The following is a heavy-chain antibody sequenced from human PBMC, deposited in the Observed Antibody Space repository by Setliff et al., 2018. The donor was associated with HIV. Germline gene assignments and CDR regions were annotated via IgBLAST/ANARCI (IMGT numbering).Heavy chain of an antibody. V-gene: IGHV4-34*01. J-gene: IGHJ4*02. CDR1: GGSLSGFY. CDR3: VRFEVTTVTTRDY. Sequence: PSETLSLTCAVYGGSLSGFYWTFIRQSPGKGLEWIGEVTHSGSTTYDPSLKSRVTISVDTSKNQFSLKLSSVTAADTAVYYCVRFEVTTVTTRDYWGQGTLVTVSS. D-gene: IGHD4-17*01. CDR2: VTHSGST.